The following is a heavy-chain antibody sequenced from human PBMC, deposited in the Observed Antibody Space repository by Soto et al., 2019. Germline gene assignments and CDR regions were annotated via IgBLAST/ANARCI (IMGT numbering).Heavy chain of an antibody. Sequence: PGGSLRFSCAASGFTFSACAMNWVRQAPGKGLEWVSTINPSGSGTYYGDSVKGRFTISRDNSKNTLSLQMNSLRADDTALYYCAKRAYGDYGPIDYWGQGTQVTVSS. CDR1: GFTFSACA. D-gene: IGHD4-17*01. V-gene: IGHV3-23*01. CDR3: AKRAYGDYGPIDY. J-gene: IGHJ4*02. CDR2: INPSGSGT.